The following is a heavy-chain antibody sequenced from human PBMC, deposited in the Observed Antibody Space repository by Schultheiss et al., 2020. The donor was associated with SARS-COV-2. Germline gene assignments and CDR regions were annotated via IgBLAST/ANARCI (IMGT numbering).Heavy chain of an antibody. V-gene: IGHV3-33*08. CDR3: ATIVGATPY. D-gene: IGHD1-26*01. Sequence: GGSLRLSCAASGFNFSSYGMHWVRQAPGKGLEWVAVIWYDGSNKYYADSVKGRFTISRDNSKNTLYLQMNSLRAEDTAVYYCATIVGATPYWGQGTLVTVSS. J-gene: IGHJ4*02. CDR2: IWYDGSNK. CDR1: GFNFSSYG.